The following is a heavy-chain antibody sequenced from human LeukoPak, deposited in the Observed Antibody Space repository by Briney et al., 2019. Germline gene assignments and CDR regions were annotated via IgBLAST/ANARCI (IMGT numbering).Heavy chain of an antibody. V-gene: IGHV1-46*01. CDR2: ISPSGGTK. J-gene: IGHJ4*02. Sequence: ASVKVSCKASGYTFTSYLIHWARQAPGQGLQWMGLISPSGGTKTYAQKFEGRVSMTTDTSTSTVYMELTSLRSEDTALYYCARGGRLALYYFDYWGQGTRVTVSS. CDR1: GYTFTSYL. CDR3: ARGGRLALYYFDY. D-gene: IGHD3-3*02.